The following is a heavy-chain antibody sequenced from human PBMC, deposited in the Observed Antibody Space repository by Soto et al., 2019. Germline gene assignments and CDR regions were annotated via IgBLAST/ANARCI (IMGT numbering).Heavy chain of an antibody. Sequence: SETLSLTCAVYGGSISGYYWSWIRQPPGKGLEWIGEINHSGSTNYNPSLKSRVTISVDTSKNQFSLKLSSVTAADTAVYYCARTGPAVTKRISAFDIWRQGTMVPVSS. CDR3: ARTGPAVTKRISAFDI. D-gene: IGHD4-17*01. CDR2: INHSGST. CDR1: GGSISGYY. V-gene: IGHV4-34*01. J-gene: IGHJ3*02.